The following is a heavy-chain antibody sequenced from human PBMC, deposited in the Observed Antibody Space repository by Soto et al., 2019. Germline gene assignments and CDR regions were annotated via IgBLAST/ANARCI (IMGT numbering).Heavy chain of an antibody. D-gene: IGHD3-16*02. CDR2: TNEDGSRT. CDR1: GFTFSGKT. J-gene: IGHJ4*02. V-gene: IGHV3-74*01. Sequence: PGGSLRLSCAASGFTFSGKTMYWVRQAPGKGLVWVSRTNEDGSRTDYADSVQGRFTISRDNANNALYLHMNSLRAEDTAIYYCSTDLSGQYDYWGQGVLVTVS. CDR3: STDLSGQYDY.